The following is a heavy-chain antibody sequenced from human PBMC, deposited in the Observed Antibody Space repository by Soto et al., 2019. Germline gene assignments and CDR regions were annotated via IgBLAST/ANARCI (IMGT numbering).Heavy chain of an antibody. D-gene: IGHD5-12*01. J-gene: IGHJ5*02. CDR2: INPGNGNT. Sequence: ASVKVSSKASGYTITSYASSWARQAPGQRLEWMGWINPGNGNTKSSQKFQGRVIITRDTSATTAYMELSSLRSEDTAVYYCAREATVSWQNCFDPWGQGTLVTVSS. CDR1: GYTITSYA. CDR3: AREATVSWQNCFDP. V-gene: IGHV1-3*01.